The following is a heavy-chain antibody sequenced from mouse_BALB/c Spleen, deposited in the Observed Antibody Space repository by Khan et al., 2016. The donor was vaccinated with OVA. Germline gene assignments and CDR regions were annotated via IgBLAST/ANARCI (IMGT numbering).Heavy chain of an antibody. D-gene: IGHD1-1*01. V-gene: IGHV5-17*02. CDR3: ARSYFYGYYFDQ. CDR2: ISGYSNTI. J-gene: IGHJ2*01. Sequence: EVELVESGGGLVQPGGSRKLSCAASGFTFSSFGMHWVRQAPEKGLEWVAYISGYSNTIYYTDTVKGRFTISRDNPKNTLFLQKTSLRSGDMAMYYCARSYFYGYYFDQWGQGTTLTVSS. CDR1: GFTFSSFG.